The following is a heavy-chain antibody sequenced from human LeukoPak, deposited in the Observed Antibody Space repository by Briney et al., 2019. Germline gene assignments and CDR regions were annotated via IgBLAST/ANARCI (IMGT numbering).Heavy chain of an antibody. Sequence: PGGSLRLSCAASGFTFSSYSMNWVRQAPGKGLEWVSSISSSSSYIYYADSVKGRFTISRDNAKNSLYLQMNSLRAEDTAVYYCATAPALRPTYFLWGQGTLVTVSS. J-gene: IGHJ4*02. CDR2: ISSSSSYI. V-gene: IGHV3-21*01. CDR3: ATAPALRPTYFL. D-gene: IGHD2/OR15-2a*01. CDR1: GFTFSSYS.